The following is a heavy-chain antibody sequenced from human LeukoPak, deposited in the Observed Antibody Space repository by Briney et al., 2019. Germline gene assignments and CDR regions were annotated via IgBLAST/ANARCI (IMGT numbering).Heavy chain of an antibody. CDR2: INPSGGST. J-gene: IGHJ4*02. CDR3: AKLAAAGTAHYYFDY. Sequence: EASVKVSCKASGYTFTSHHMHWVRQAPGQGLEIMGIINPSGGSTTYAQKFQGRVTMTRDTSTSTVYMELSSLRSEDTAVYYCAKLAAAGTAHYYFDYWGQGTLVTVSS. CDR1: GYTFTSHH. D-gene: IGHD6-13*01. V-gene: IGHV1-46*01.